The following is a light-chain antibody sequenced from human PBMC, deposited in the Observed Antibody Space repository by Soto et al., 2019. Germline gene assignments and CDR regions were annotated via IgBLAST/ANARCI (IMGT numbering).Light chain of an antibody. CDR2: ENN. J-gene: IGLJ1*01. CDR3: GTWVSSLSPSYV. Sequence: QSVLTQPPSVSAAPGQKVTISCSGSSSNIGNAYVSWYQQLPGTAPKLLIYENNKRPSGIPDRFSGSKSGASATLGIAGLQTGDEADYYCGTWVSSLSPSYVFGTGTKVTVL. CDR1: SSNIGNAY. V-gene: IGLV1-51*02.